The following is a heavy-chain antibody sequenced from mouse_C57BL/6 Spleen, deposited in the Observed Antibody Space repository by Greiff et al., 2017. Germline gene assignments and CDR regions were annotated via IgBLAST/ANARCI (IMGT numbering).Heavy chain of an antibody. CDR2: IYPGSGST. J-gene: IGHJ2*01. CDR3: ARWGGELEDY. D-gene: IGHD4-1*01. Sequence: QVQLQQPGAELVKPGASVKMSCKASGYTFTRYWITWVKQRPGQGLEWIGDIYPGSGSTNYNEKFKSKATLTVEPSSSTAYMQRSSLTYEDSVVYYCARWGGELEDYWGEGTTRTASS. CDR1: GYTFTRYW. V-gene: IGHV1-55*01.